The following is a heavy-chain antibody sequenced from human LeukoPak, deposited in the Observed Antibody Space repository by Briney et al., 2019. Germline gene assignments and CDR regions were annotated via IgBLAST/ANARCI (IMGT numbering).Heavy chain of an antibody. Sequence: GGSLRLSCAASGFTFSSYWMYWVRQVPGKGLVWVSRINGDGSSTNYADSVKGRFTISRDNAKNTLYLQMNSLRAEDTAVYYCARDPHMTTVTTGIGYWGQGTLVTVSS. CDR2: INGDGSST. D-gene: IGHD4-17*01. CDR3: ARDPHMTTVTTGIGY. V-gene: IGHV3-74*01. CDR1: GFTFSSYW. J-gene: IGHJ4*02.